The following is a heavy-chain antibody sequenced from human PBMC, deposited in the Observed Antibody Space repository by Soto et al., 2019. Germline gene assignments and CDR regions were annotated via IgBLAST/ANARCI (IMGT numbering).Heavy chain of an antibody. CDR3: ARDYRYNWFDP. J-gene: IGHJ5*02. V-gene: IGHV4-30-2*01. Sequence: SETLSLTCAVSGGSISSGGYSWSWIRQPPGKGLEWIGYIYHSGSTYYNPSLKSRVTISVDRSKNQFSLKLSSVTAVDTAVYYCARDYRYNWFDPWGQGTLVTVSS. D-gene: IGHD4-4*01. CDR1: GGSISSGGYS. CDR2: IYHSGST.